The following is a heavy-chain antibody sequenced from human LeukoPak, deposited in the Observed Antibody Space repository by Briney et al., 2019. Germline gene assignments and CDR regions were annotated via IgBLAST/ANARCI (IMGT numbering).Heavy chain of an antibody. V-gene: IGHV3-7*01. CDR2: IKQDGSEK. CDR3: SRDRNGGSGWLFDY. D-gene: IGHD6-19*01. Sequence: PVGSLRLSCAASGFTFSSYWMSWLHPAPGKGLEGVANIKQDGSEKYYVDSVKGRFTISRDNAKNSLYLQMNSLRAEDTAVYYCSRDRNGGSGWLFDYWGQGTLVTVSS. J-gene: IGHJ4*02. CDR1: GFTFSSYW.